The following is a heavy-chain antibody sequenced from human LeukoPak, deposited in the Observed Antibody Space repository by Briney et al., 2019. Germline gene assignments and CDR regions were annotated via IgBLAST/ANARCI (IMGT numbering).Heavy chain of an antibody. Sequence: RSGGSLRLSCAASGFTFSSYGMYWVRQAPGKGLEWVAFIRSEGNKKYYADSVKGRFTISRDNSRNTLYLQMNSLRTEDTAVYYCAQDLNYGDLVDSWGKGPLVTVSS. D-gene: IGHD4-17*01. V-gene: IGHV3-30*02. CDR1: GFTFSSYG. CDR3: AQDLNYGDLVDS. J-gene: IGHJ4*02. CDR2: IRSEGNKK.